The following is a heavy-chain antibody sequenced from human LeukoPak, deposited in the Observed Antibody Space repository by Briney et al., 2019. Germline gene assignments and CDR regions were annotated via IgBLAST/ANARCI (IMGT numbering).Heavy chain of an antibody. Sequence: ASVKVSCKTFGYSFTDYYMHWVRQAPGQGLEWMGWINPNTGGTKYAQKFQGRVTMTRDTSSTTAYMELSRLRFDDMAVYYCARDHGDYANFGRPRPVSYWFDPWGPGTLVTVSS. CDR2: INPNTGGT. CDR3: ARDHGDYANFGRPRPVSYWFDP. V-gene: IGHV1-2*02. J-gene: IGHJ5*02. CDR1: GYSFTDYY. D-gene: IGHD4-17*01.